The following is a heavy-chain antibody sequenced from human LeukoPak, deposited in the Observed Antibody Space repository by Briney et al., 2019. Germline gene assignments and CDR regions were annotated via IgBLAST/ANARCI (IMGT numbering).Heavy chain of an antibody. CDR1: GFRFTSYW. J-gene: IGHJ4*02. CDR2: VYPGESDT. D-gene: IGHD2-2*01. V-gene: IGHV5-51*01. CDR3: AVGGDSSSSCYRCFNF. Sequence: GESLKIPCTGFGFRFTSYWIGWVRQIHGKGLEWVAIVYPGESDTRYRPSFRGQVTLSQDKSIRTAYFQWDSLVASDTAVYYSAVGGDSSSSCYRCFNFWGQGTLVTVSS.